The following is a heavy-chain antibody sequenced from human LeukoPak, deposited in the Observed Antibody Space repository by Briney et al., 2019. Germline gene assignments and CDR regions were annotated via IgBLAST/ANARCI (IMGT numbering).Heavy chain of an antibody. V-gene: IGHV4-59*08. J-gene: IGHJ3*01. D-gene: IGHD1-26*01. Sequence: SETLSLTCSVSGDSIDSYYWSWIRQPPGKGLDWIGFSHVSGNTRYSPSLRGRATVSVDTSKNQVSLKLASVTAADSAVYFCARHGRHLWDGDSHGYAFELWGQGTLVTVSS. CDR3: ARHGRHLWDGDSHGYAFEL. CDR2: SHVSGNT. CDR1: GDSIDSYY.